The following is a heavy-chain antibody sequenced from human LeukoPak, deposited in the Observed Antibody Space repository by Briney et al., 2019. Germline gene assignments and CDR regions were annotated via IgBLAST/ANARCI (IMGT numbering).Heavy chain of an antibody. Sequence: PSETLSLTCAVYGGSFSGYYWSWIRQPPGKGLEWIGEINHSGSTNYNPSLKSRVTISVDTSKNQFSLKLSSVTAADTAVYYCVRGGKTRRFDYWGQGTLVTVSS. V-gene: IGHV4-34*01. CDR2: INHSGST. CDR3: VRGGKTRRFDY. CDR1: GGSFSGYY. J-gene: IGHJ4*02.